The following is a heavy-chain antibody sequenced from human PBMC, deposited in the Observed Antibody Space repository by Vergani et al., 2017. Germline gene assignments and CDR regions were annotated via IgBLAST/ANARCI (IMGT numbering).Heavy chain of an antibody. D-gene: IGHD2-15*01. CDR3: ARAGYCSGGSCYRAAFDI. J-gene: IGHJ3*02. Sequence: VQLLESGGGLVKPGGSLRLSCAASGFTFSDYYMSWIRQAPGKGLEWVSYISSSSSYTNYADSVKGRFTISRDNAKNSLYLQMNSLRAEDTAVYYCARAGYCSGGSCYRAAFDIWGQGTMVTVSS. CDR2: ISSSSSYT. V-gene: IGHV3-11*03. CDR1: GFTFSDYY.